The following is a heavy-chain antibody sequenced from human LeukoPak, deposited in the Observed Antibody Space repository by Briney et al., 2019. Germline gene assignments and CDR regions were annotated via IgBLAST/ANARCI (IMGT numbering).Heavy chain of an antibody. D-gene: IGHD5-12*01. CDR3: ARGRSTGYPYYFEY. V-gene: IGHV1-8*03. J-gene: IGHJ4*02. CDR2: MNPNSGST. CDR1: GYTFTSYD. Sequence: ASVKVSCKASGYTFTSYDINSVRQTTGQGLEWMGWMNPNSGSTGYAQKFRGRVTITRNTSISTAYMELSGLRSEDTAVYYCARGRSTGYPYYFEYWGQGTLVTVSS.